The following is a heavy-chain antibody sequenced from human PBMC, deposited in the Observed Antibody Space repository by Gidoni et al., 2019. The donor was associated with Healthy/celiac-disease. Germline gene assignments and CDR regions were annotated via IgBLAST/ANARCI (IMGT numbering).Heavy chain of an antibody. D-gene: IGHD5-18*01. V-gene: IGHV3-23*01. Sequence: EVQLLESGGGLVQPGGSLRLSCADSGFTFSSYAMSWVRQAPGKGMDWVSAISGSGGSTYYADSVKGRFPISRDNSKNTLYLQMNSLRAEDTAVYYCAKSVEDSYGIFDYWGQGTLVTVSS. CDR1: GFTFSSYA. CDR2: ISGSGGST. J-gene: IGHJ4*02. CDR3: AKSVEDSYGIFDY.